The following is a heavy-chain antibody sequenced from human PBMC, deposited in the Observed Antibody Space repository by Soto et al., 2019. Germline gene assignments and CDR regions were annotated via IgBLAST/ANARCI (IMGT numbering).Heavy chain of an antibody. CDR1: GFTFTTFA. J-gene: IGHJ6*02. D-gene: IGHD3-22*01. V-gene: IGHV3-23*01. CDR3: AKEGRDSSGQITYYYGMDV. CDR2: ISGSGDST. Sequence: DVQLLDSGGGLVQPGGSLRLSCAASGFTFTTFAMSWVRQAPGKGLEWVSTISGSGDSTYYANSVRGRFTISRDNSENTLYLQMSSLRAEDTAIYYCAKEGRDSSGQITYYYGMDVWGQGTTVTVSS.